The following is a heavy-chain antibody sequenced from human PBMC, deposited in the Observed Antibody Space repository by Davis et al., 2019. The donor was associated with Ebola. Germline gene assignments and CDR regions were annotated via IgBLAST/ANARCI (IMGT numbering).Heavy chain of an antibody. CDR1: GGSFSGYY. CDR2: INHSGST. V-gene: IGHV4-34*01. D-gene: IGHD3-10*01. J-gene: IGHJ6*02. CDR3: ASGGRGVDKYYYGMDV. Sequence: PSETLSLTCAVYGGSFSGYYWSWIRQPPGKGLEWIGEINHSGSTNYNPSLKSRVTISVDTSKNQFSLKLSSVTAADTAVYYCASGGRGVDKYYYGMDVWGQGTTVTVSS.